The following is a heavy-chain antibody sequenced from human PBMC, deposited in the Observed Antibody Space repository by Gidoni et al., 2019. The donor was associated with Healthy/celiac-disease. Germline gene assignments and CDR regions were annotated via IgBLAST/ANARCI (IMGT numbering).Heavy chain of an antibody. CDR1: GFTFADYA. CDR3: AKDLGVWVVTEGFDY. V-gene: IGHV3-9*01. J-gene: IGHJ4*02. Sequence: EVQLVESGGGLVQPGRSLRLSCAASGFTFADYAMHWVRQAPGKGLEWVSGISGNSGSIGYADSVKGRFTISRDNAKNSLYLQMNSLRAEDTALYYCAKDLGVWVVTEGFDYWGQGTLVTVSS. D-gene: IGHD2-21*02. CDR2: ISGNSGSI.